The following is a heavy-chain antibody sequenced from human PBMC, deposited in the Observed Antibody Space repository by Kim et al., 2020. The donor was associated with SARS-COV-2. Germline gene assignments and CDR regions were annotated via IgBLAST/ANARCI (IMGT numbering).Heavy chain of an antibody. J-gene: IGHJ5*01. V-gene: IGHV4-31*03. Sequence: SETLSLTCTVSGGSISSGCYYWSWIRQQPGKGREWIGYIYYSGSTYYNPSLQSRVTISIDTSKNQFPLKLGSVTAADAAVGYCAGAFYGSVSPRWFDTLG. CDR2: IYYSGST. CDR3: AGAFYGSVSPRWFDT. D-gene: IGHD3-10*01. CDR1: GGSISSGCYY.